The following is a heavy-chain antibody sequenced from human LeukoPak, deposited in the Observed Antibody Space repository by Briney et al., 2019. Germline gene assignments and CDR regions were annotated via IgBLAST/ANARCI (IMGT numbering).Heavy chain of an antibody. CDR3: ARPLRYSSSWHWFDP. D-gene: IGHD6-13*01. CDR1: GYNFTSYW. CDR2: IYPGDSDT. J-gene: IGHJ5*02. V-gene: IGHV5-51*01. Sequence: GESLKISCKGSGYNFTSYWIGWVRQMPGKGLEWMGVIYPGDSDTRYSPSFQGQVAISADKSISTAYLQWSSLKASDTAMYYCARPLRYSSSWHWFDPWGQGTLLTVSS.